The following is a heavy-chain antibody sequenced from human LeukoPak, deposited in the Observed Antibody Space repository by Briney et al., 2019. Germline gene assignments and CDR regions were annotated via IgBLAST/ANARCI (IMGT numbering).Heavy chain of an antibody. CDR2: ISGNGDST. V-gene: IGHV3-23*01. CDR3: AIDVNWDY. Sequence: GGSLRLSCAASGFTFSSHGMSWLRQAPGKGLEWVSSISGNGDSTYNADSVKGRFTISRDNSRNTLYLQMNTLRAEDTAMYYCAIDVNWDYWGQGTLVTVSS. J-gene: IGHJ4*02. D-gene: IGHD1-1*01. CDR1: GFTFSSHG.